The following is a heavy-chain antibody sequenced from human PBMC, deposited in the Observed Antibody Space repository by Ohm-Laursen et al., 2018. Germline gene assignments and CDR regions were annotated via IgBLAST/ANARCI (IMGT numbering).Heavy chain of an antibody. CDR3: AKTRYFSRGSCDFDY. CDR2: ISGSGANT. Sequence: SLRLSCAASGFTFSSYGMHWVRQAPGKGLEWVSVISGSGANTYYADSVKGRFTISRDNSKNTLYLQMNGLRAEDTAVYYCAKTRYFSRGSCDFDYWGRGTLVTVSS. V-gene: IGHV3-23*01. J-gene: IGHJ4*02. D-gene: IGHD2-15*01. CDR1: GFTFSSYG.